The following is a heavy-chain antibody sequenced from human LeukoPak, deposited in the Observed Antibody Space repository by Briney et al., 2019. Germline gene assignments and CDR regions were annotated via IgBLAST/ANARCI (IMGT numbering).Heavy chain of an antibody. CDR1: GFTFSGSA. J-gene: IGHJ4*02. CDR3: TITMVRGVIITGNY. D-gene: IGHD3-10*01. CDR2: IRSKANSYAT. Sequence: GGSLRLSCAVSGFTFSGSAMHWVRQASGKGLEWVGRIRSKANSYATAYAASVKGRFTISRDDLKNTAYLQMNSLKTEDTAVYYCTITMVRGVIITGNYWGQGTLVTVSS. V-gene: IGHV3-73*01.